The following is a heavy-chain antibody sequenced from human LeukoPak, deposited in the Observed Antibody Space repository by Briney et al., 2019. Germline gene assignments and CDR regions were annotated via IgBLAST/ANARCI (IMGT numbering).Heavy chain of an antibody. D-gene: IGHD2-8*01. CDR3: ARVGSDCTDGNCY. CDR1: GYTFTTFG. CDR2: ISTYNGNS. V-gene: IGHV1-18*01. Sequence: AAVKVSCKASGYTFTTFGITWVRQPPGQGLEWMGWISTYNGNSNYSQNLQGRVTMTTDTSTNRAYMELRSLTSDDTAVYYCARVGSDCTDGNCYWGEGTLV. J-gene: IGHJ4*02.